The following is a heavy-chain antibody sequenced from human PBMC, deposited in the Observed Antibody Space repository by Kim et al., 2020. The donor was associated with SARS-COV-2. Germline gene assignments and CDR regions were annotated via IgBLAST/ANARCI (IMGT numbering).Heavy chain of an antibody. CDR3: AKDLCSSTSCYIFDY. V-gene: IGHV3-23*01. D-gene: IGHD2-2*02. J-gene: IGHJ4*02. Sequence: DSVKGRFTLSRDNSKNTLYLQMNSLRAEDTAVYYCAKDLCSSTSCYIFDYWGQGTLVTVSS.